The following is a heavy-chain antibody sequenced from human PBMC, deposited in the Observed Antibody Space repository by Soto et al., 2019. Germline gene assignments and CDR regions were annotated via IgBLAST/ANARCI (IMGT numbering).Heavy chain of an antibody. CDR1: GFTFSSYA. J-gene: IGHJ5*02. D-gene: IGHD6-13*01. V-gene: IGHV3-23*01. Sequence: GSLRLSCAASGFTFSSYAMSWVRQAPGKGLEWVSAISGSGGSTYYADSVKGRFTISRDNSKNTLYLQMNSLRAEDTAVYYCAKFPGIAAAGNPNWFDPWGQGTLVTVSS. CDR3: AKFPGIAAAGNPNWFDP. CDR2: ISGSGGST.